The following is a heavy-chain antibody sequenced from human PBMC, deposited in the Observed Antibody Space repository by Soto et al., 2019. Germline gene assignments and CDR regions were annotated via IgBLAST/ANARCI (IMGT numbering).Heavy chain of an antibody. V-gene: IGHV1-3*01. Sequence: ASVKVSCKASGYTFTSYATHWVRQAPGQRLEWMGWINAGNGNTKYSQKFQDRVTMTRDTSTSTVYIELISLRSEDTAVFYCARVFGTYYDILTGLWGGHFDYWGQGTQVTVSS. J-gene: IGHJ4*02. CDR1: GYTFTSYA. D-gene: IGHD3-9*01. CDR2: INAGNGNT. CDR3: ARVFGTYYDILTGLWGGHFDY.